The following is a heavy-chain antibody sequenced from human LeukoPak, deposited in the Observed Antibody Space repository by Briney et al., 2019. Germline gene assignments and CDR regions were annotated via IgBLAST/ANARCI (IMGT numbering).Heavy chain of an antibody. CDR2: ISSSSSYI. CDR3: AREDYYGSGSHDFDY. Sequence: GGSLRLSCAASGFTFSSYSMNWVRQAPGKGLEWVSSISSSSSYIYYADSVKGRFTISRGNAKNSLYLQMNSLRAEDTAVYYCAREDYYGSGSHDFDYWGQGTLVTVSS. CDR1: GFTFSSYS. J-gene: IGHJ4*02. V-gene: IGHV3-21*01. D-gene: IGHD3-10*01.